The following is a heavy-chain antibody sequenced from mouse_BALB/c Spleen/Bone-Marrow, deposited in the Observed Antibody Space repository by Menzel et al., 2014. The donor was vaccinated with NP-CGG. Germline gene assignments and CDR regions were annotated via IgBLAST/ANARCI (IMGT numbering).Heavy chain of an antibody. V-gene: IGHV4-1*02. CDR3: ASLHYYGFFAY. J-gene: IGHJ3*01. CDR2: INPDSSTI. Sequence: VQLQQSGGGLVQPGGSLKLSCAASGFDFSRYWMSWVRQAPGKGLEWIGEINPDSSTINYTPSLKDKFIISRDNAKNTLYLQMSKVRSEDTALYYRASLHYYGFFAYWGQGTLVTVSA. D-gene: IGHD1-2*01. CDR1: GFDFSRYW.